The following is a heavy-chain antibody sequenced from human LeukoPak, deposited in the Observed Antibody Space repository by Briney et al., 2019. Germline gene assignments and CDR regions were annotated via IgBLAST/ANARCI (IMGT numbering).Heavy chain of an antibody. CDR2: IYPGDSDT. CDR1: GYSFTSYW. J-gene: IGHJ3*02. CDR3: ARGGVVVTKDYDAFDI. Sequence: GESLKISCKGSGYSFTSYWIGWVRQMPGKGLEWMGIIYPGDSDTRYSPSFQGQVTISADKSISTAYLQWSSLKASDTAMYYCARGGVVVTKDYDAFDIWAKGQWSPSLQ. V-gene: IGHV5-51*01. D-gene: IGHD3-22*01.